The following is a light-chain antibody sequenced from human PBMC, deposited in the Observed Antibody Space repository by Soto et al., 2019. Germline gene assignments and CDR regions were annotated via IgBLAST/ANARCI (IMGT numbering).Light chain of an antibody. J-gene: IGKJ2*01. CDR3: QQSNSLPYP. Sequence: DIQMTQSPSSVSASVGDRVTITCRASQDISSWLAWYQQKPGKAPNLLIYAASSLQSGVPPRFSGSGSGTEFTLTISSLQPEEFATYYCQQSNSLPYPFGQGNKLPIK. V-gene: IGKV1-12*01. CDR2: AAS. CDR1: QDISSW.